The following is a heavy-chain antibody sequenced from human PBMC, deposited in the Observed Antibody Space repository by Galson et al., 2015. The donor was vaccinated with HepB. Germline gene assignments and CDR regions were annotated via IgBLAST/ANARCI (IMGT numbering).Heavy chain of an antibody. CDR1: GYTFTSYG. Sequence: SVKVSCKASGYTFTSYGISWVRQAPGQGLEWMGWISAYNGNTNYAQKLQGRVTMTTDTSTSTAYMELRSLRSDDTAVYYCARLPYYYDSSGYALDYYYGMDVWGQGTTVTVSS. CDR3: ARLPYYYDSSGYALDYYYGMDV. CDR2: ISAYNGNT. D-gene: IGHD3-22*01. J-gene: IGHJ6*02. V-gene: IGHV1-18*01.